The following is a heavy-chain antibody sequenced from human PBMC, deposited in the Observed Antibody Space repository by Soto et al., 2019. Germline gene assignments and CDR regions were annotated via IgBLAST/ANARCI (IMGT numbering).Heavy chain of an antibody. Sequence: GGSLRLSCAASGFTFDDYAMHWVRQAPGKGLEWVSGISWNSGSIGYADSVKGRFTISRDNAKNSLYLQMNSLRAEDTALYYCAKVDRYDFWSGSVFDYWGQGTLVTVSS. J-gene: IGHJ4*02. V-gene: IGHV3-9*01. D-gene: IGHD3-3*01. CDR1: GFTFDDYA. CDR3: AKVDRYDFWSGSVFDY. CDR2: ISWNSGSI.